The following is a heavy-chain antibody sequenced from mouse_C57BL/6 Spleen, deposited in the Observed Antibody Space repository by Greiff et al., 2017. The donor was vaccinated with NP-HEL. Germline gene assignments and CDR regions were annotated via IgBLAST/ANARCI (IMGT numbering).Heavy chain of an antibody. D-gene: IGHD1-1*01. J-gene: IGHJ2*01. V-gene: IGHV5-16*01. CDR3: ARGGTVGHYFDD. CDR2: INYDGSST. Sequence: EVMLVESEGGLVQPGSSMKLSCTASGFTFSDYYMAWVRQVPEKGLEWVANINYDGSSTYYLDSLKSRFIISRDNAKNILYLQMSSLKSEDTATYYCARGGTVGHYFDDWGQGTTLTVSS. CDR1: GFTFSDYY.